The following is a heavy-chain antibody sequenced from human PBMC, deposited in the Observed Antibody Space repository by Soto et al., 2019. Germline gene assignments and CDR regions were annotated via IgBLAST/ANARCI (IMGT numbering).Heavy chain of an antibody. V-gene: IGHV3-30*18. CDR3: AKDPRYTYGYQDYYAMDV. J-gene: IGHJ6*02. CDR1: GFTFSSYG. D-gene: IGHD5-18*01. CDR2: ISYDGSDK. Sequence: PGGSLRLSCAASGFTFSSYGMHWVRQAPGKGLEWVALISYDGSDKYYADSVKGRFTISRDNSKNTLYLQMNSLRPEDTAVYYCAKDPRYTYGYQDYYAMDVWGQGTTVTVSS.